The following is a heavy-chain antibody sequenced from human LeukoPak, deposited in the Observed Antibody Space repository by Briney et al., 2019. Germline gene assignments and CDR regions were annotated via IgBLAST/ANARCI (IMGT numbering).Heavy chain of an antibody. J-gene: IGHJ3*02. Sequence: GGSLRLSCAASGFSFSNYSMKWVRQAPGKGLEWVSSISSSSNYIYYADSVKGRFTISRDNAKNSLYLQMNSLRAEDTAVYYCARVSILIVPYYAFDIWGQGTMVTVSS. CDR2: ISSSSNYI. V-gene: IGHV3-21*01. CDR3: ARVSILIVPYYAFDI. CDR1: GFSFSNYS. D-gene: IGHD2/OR15-2a*01.